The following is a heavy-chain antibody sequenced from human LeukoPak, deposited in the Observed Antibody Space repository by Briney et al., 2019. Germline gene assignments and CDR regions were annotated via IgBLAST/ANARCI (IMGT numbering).Heavy chain of an antibody. V-gene: IGHV3-23*01. CDR1: GFTFSNYW. CDR3: AKGHYYGSGSLDY. Sequence: PGGSLRLSCAASGFTFSNYWMHWVRQAPGKGLEWVSAIGGRDGSTYYADSVKGRFTISRDNSKNTLYVQMNSLRAEDTAVYYCAKGHYYGSGSLDYWGQGTLVTVSS. J-gene: IGHJ4*02. D-gene: IGHD3-10*01. CDR2: IGGRDGST.